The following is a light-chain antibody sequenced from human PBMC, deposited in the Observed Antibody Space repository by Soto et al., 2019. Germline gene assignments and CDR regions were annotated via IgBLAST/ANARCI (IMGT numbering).Light chain of an antibody. Sequence: ENLLTQSPVTLSLSPGEGATLSCRASRGVSANYLAWYQQKPGQAPTLLIYGASIRAAGIPDRVSGSGSGTDVTLTIRRLEPDDFAVYYCQQYGSSPRTFGQGTKVDIK. V-gene: IGKV3-20*01. CDR2: GAS. CDR1: RGVSANY. CDR3: QQYGSSPRT. J-gene: IGKJ1*01.